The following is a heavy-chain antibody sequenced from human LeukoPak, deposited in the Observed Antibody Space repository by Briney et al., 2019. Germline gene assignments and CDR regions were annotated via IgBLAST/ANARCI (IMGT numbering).Heavy chain of an antibody. V-gene: IGHV3-48*02. D-gene: IGHD3-22*01. CDR2: ISSSSSTI. J-gene: IGHJ4*02. CDR3: ARGRAQYYYDSSGYYYFDY. Sequence: GGSLRLSCAASGFTFSSYSMNWVRQAPGKGLEWVSYISSSSSTIYYADSVKGRFTISRDNAKNSLYLQMNSLRDKDTAVYYCARGRAQYYYDSSGYYYFDYWGQGTLVTVSS. CDR1: GFTFSSYS.